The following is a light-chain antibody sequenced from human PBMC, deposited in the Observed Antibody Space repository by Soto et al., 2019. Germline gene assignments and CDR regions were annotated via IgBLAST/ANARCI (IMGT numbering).Light chain of an antibody. J-gene: IGLJ1*01. CDR3: ISYTSSSTLYV. CDR2: EVN. CDR1: SNDVGGYNY. Sequence: QSALTQPASVSGSPGQSITISCTGTSNDVGGYNYVSWYQQHPGKAPKVMIYEVNNRPSGVSNRFSGSKSGNTASLTISGLQAEDEADYYCISYTSSSTLYVFGTGTKLTVL. V-gene: IGLV2-14*01.